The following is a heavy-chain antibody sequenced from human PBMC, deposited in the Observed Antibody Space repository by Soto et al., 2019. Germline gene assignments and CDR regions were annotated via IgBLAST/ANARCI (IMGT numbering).Heavy chain of an antibody. CDR2: ISSSSSYI. J-gene: IGHJ4*02. CDR1: GFTFSSYS. D-gene: IGHD3-10*01. CDR3: ARDNGSGSYNDY. V-gene: IGHV3-21*01. Sequence: AGGSLRLSCAASGFTFSSYSMNWVRQAPGKGLEWVSSISSSSSYIYYADSVKGRFTISRDNAKNSLYLQMNSLRAEDTAVYYCARDNGSGSYNDYWGQGTLVTVSS.